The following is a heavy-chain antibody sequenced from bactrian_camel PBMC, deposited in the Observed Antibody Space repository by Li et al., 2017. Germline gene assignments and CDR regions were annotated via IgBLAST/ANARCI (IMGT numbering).Heavy chain of an antibody. Sequence: QLVESGGGSVQAGGSLRLSCVASGYWSNSNCMAWFRRPSGREREGVAAIDADGRSYYKDSVKDRFTVSRDNAKNMVYLQMDSLKPEDTALYYCAASYRVFGLCSSADYAYDYWGQGTQVTV. D-gene: IGHD3*01. J-gene: IGHJ4*01. CDR3: AASYRVFGLCSSADYAYDY. CDR2: IDADGRS. V-gene: IGHV3S53*01. CDR1: GYWSNSNC.